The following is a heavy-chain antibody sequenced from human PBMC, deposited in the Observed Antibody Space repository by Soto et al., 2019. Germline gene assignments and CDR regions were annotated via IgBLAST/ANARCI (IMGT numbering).Heavy chain of an antibody. V-gene: IGHV3-30-3*01. CDR3: ARDGGYCSGGSFLHHDYYYGMDV. J-gene: IGHJ6*02. CDR2: ISYEGSNK. D-gene: IGHD2-15*01. Sequence: QVQLVESGGGVVQPGRSLRLSCAASGFTFSSYAMHWVRQAPGKGLEWVAVISYEGSNKYYADSVKGRFTISRDNAKNKLYLQMNSMRAEDTAVYYCARDGGYCSGGSFLHHDYYYGMDVWGQGTTVTVSS. CDR1: GFTFSSYA.